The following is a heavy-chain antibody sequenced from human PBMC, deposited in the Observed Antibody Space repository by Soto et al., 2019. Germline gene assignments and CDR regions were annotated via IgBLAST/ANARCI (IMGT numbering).Heavy chain of an antibody. D-gene: IGHD4-17*01. J-gene: IGHJ4*02. V-gene: IGHV3-23*01. CDR2: ISGSGGST. Sequence: EVQLLKSGGGLVQPGGSLRLSCAASGFTFSSYAMSWVRQARGKGLDWVSTISGSGGSTYYADSVKGRFTMSRDNSKNTVYLQMNSLRAEDTAIYYCAKERQATTVTLPDYWGQGTLVTVSS. CDR1: GFTFSSYA. CDR3: AKERQATTVTLPDY.